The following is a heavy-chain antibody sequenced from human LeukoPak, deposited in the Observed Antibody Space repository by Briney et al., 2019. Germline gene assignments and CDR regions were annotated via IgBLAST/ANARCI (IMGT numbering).Heavy chain of an antibody. CDR2: IFYNGKT. J-gene: IGHJ5*02. D-gene: IGHD3-10*01. CDR1: GGSISSTDYY. Sequence: SETLSLTCTVSGGSISSTDYYWAWIRQPPGKGLEWIGAIFYNGKTFYNPSLENRVTMSVDSAKNQFSLKLTSVTAADTAVYYCATCCRGGSSWGQGTLVTVSS. CDR3: ATCCRGGSS. V-gene: IGHV4-39*01.